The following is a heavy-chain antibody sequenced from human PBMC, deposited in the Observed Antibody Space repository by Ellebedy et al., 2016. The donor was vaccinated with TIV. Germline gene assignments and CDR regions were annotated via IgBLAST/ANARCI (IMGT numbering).Heavy chain of an antibody. CDR2: IVRGGTT. CDR3: AKHLPADIAVAGPREFFD. Sequence: GESLKISCTASGFRFSIYAMSWVRQAPGKGLEWVSVIVRGGTTYYPDSVKDRFTISRDDSKNTLFLQMDSLRAVDTAVYYCAKHLPADIAVAGPREFFDWGQGTLVTVSS. CDR1: GFRFSIYA. V-gene: IGHV3-23*01. D-gene: IGHD6-19*01. J-gene: IGHJ4*02.